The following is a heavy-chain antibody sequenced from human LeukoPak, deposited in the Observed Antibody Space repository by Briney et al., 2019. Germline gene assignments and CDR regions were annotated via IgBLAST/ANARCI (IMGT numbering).Heavy chain of an antibody. J-gene: IGHJ4*02. V-gene: IGHV3-74*01. CDR3: ARDHGWYFCFDY. CDR2: INSDGSST. CDR1: GFTFRSYS. D-gene: IGHD6-19*01. Sequence: GGSLRLSCAASGFTFRSYSINWVRQAPGKGLVWVSRINSDGSSTSYADSVKGRFTISRDNAKNTLYLQMNSLRAEDTAVYYCARDHGWYFCFDYWGQGTLVTVSS.